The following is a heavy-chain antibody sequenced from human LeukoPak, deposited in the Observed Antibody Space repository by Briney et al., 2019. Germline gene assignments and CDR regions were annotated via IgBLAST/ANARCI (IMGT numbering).Heavy chain of an antibody. CDR3: AREGGDGGPFDY. Sequence: ASVKVSCKVSGYTLTELSMHWVRQAPGKGLEWMGGFDPEDGETIYAQKFQDRVTMTRDTSTNTVYMELSSLKFDDTAVYYCAREGGDGGPFDYWGQGTLVTVSS. D-gene: IGHD4-23*01. J-gene: IGHJ4*02. V-gene: IGHV1-24*01. CDR2: FDPEDGET. CDR1: GYTLTELS.